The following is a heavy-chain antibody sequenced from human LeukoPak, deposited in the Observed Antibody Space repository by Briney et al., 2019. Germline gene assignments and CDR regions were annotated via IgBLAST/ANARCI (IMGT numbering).Heavy chain of an antibody. V-gene: IGHV3-23*01. CDR3: AKDWYYYDSSGYFDAFDI. CDR2: ISGSGGST. D-gene: IGHD3-22*01. J-gene: IGHJ3*02. Sequence: PGGSLTLSCAASGFTFSSYGMSWVRQAPGKGLEWVSAISGSGGSTYYADSVKGRFTISRDNSKNTLYLQMNSLRAEDTAVYYCAKDWYYYDSSGYFDAFDIWGQGTMVTVSS. CDR1: GFTFSSYG.